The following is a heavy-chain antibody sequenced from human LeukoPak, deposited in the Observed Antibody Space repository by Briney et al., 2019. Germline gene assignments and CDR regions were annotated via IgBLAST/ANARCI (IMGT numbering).Heavy chain of an antibody. J-gene: IGHJ5*02. CDR3: ARAYYGDYGHNWFDP. D-gene: IGHD4-17*01. CDR1: GYTFTSYY. V-gene: IGHV1-2*02. Sequence: ASVKVSCKASGYTFTSYYMHWVRQAPGQGLEWMGWINPNSGGTNYAQKFQGRVTMTRDTSISAAHMELSRLRSDDTAVYYCARAYYGDYGHNWFDPWGQGTLVSVSS. CDR2: INPNSGGT.